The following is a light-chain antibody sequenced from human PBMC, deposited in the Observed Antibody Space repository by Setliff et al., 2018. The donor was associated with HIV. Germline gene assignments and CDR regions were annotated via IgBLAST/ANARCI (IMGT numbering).Light chain of an antibody. J-gene: IGLJ2*01. CDR2: SNN. V-gene: IGLV1-44*01. CDR1: SSNIGSNT. CDR3: ASWDDSLNAVV. Sequence: QSALTQPPSASGTPGQRVTISCSGSSSNIGSNTVNWYQQLPGTAPKLLIYSNNQRPSGVPDRFSGSKSGTSASLAISGLQSEDEADYYCASWDDSLNAVVFGGGTKVTV.